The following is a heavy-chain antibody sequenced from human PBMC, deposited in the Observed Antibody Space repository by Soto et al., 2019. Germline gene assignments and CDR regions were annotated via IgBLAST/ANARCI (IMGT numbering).Heavy chain of an antibody. V-gene: IGHV3-33*01. Sequence: QGQLVESGGGVVQPGGSLRLSCAASGFIFSAYGIHWVRQAPGKGLEWVAIVWNDGINKYYADSVKGRFTISRDNFKKTVDLQMNSLRGEDTPVYYCGRVAYSNLLGGLDPWGQETRVTAS. CDR2: VWNDGINK. D-gene: IGHD1-26*01. CDR1: GFIFSAYG. CDR3: GRVAYSNLLGGLDP. J-gene: IGHJ5*02.